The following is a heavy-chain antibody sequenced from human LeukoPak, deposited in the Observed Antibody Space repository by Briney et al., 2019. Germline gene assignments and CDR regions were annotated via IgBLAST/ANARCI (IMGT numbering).Heavy chain of an antibody. CDR1: GGSVSTYY. CDR2: IYYSGNT. D-gene: IGHD2-15*01. V-gene: IGHV4-59*02. CDR3: ASTSGYCSGGNCYSAFDY. J-gene: IGHJ4*02. Sequence: SETLSLTCTVSGGSVSTYYWNWIRQPPGKGLEWIGYIYYSGNTNYNPSLKSRLTISVDTYNNQFSLKLSSVTAADTAVYYCASTSGYCSGGNCYSAFDYWGQGTLVTVSS.